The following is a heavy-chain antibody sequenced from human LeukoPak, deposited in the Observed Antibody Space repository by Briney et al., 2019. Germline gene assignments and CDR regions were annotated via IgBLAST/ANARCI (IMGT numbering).Heavy chain of an antibody. CDR2: INHSGST. Sequence: SETLSLTCAVYGVPFSCYYWSWMGQPPPKELDGIGEINHSGSTNYNPSLKSRVTISVDTSKNQFSLKLSSVTAADTAVYYCARDLHDYGDYEAFDIWGQGTMVTVSS. V-gene: IGHV4-34*01. D-gene: IGHD4-17*01. J-gene: IGHJ3*02. CDR3: ARDLHDYGDYEAFDI. CDR1: GVPFSCYY.